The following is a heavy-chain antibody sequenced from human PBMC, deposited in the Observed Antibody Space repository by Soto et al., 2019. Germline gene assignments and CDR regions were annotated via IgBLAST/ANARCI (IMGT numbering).Heavy chain of an antibody. CDR2: IYSGGST. CDR3: VRRYGSGSYLFDY. Sequence: GGSLRLSCAASGFTVSSNYMSWVRQAPGKGLEWVSVIYSGGSTYYADSVKGRFTISRDNSKNTLYLQMNSLRAEDTAVYYCVRRYGSGSYLFDYWGQGTLVTVSS. V-gene: IGHV3-66*01. D-gene: IGHD3-10*01. CDR1: GFTVSSNY. J-gene: IGHJ4*02.